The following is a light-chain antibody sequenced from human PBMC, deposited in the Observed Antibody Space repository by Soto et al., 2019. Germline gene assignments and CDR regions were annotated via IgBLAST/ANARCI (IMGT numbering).Light chain of an antibody. Sequence: QAVVTQEPSLTVSPGGTVTLTCGSITGTVTTGHAPYWFQQKPGQAPRTLIYETTNRHSWTPARFSGFLLGGKAALTLSGAQPQDEAEYYCLLSASGARVFGGGTKLTVL. V-gene: IGLV7-46*01. J-gene: IGLJ2*01. CDR1: TGTVTTGHA. CDR3: LLSASGARV. CDR2: ETT.